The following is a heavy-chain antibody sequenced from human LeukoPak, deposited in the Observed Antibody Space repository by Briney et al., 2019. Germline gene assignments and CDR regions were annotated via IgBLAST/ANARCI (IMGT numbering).Heavy chain of an antibody. D-gene: IGHD6-13*01. CDR1: GFSFTDYW. V-gene: IGHV3-74*03. J-gene: IGHJ4*02. CDR3: ARLNLARWVDS. CDR2: IRAEGRAT. Sequence: GGSLRLSCAASGFSFTDYWVDWDRHAQGTELVWDGRIRAEGRATTYSDSVKGRLTISRDNAKNSVYLQTNSLTAEYTAMYYCARLNLARWVDSWGQGTLVTVSS.